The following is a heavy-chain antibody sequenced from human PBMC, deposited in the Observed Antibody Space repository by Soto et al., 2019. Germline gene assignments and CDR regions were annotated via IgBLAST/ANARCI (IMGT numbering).Heavy chain of an antibody. J-gene: IGHJ6*02. V-gene: IGHV3-30*18. D-gene: IGHD4-4*01. CDR2: ISYDGSNK. CDR1: GFTFSSHG. CDR3: AKDYDDYCRYYYGMDV. Sequence: QVQLVESGGGVVQPGRSLRLSCAASGFTFSSHGMHWVRQAPGKGLEWVAVISYDGSNKYYADSVKCRFTISRDNYKNTLDLQMNNLRADDTAVYYCAKDYDDYCRYYYGMDVWGQGTTVTVSS.